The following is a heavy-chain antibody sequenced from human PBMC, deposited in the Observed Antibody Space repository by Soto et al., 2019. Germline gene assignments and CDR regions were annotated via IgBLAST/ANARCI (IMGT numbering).Heavy chain of an antibody. D-gene: IGHD2-8*01. Sequence: QVQLVQSGAEVKKPGASVRVSCKASGYSFTDYHIHWVRQAPGQGLEWLGRINPKSGGTSTATKFSGCVTMTRDRYIRTVYMELTRLRSDDTAVYFCARAHSTDCSNGVCSFFYNHEMDVWGQGTTVTVSS. V-gene: IGHV1-2*04. CDR2: INPKSGGT. CDR3: ARAHSTDCSNGVCSFFYNHEMDV. CDR1: GYSFTDYH. J-gene: IGHJ6*02.